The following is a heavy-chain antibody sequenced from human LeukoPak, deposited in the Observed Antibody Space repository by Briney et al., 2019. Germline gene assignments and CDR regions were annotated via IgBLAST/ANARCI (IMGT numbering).Heavy chain of an antibody. CDR1: GFTFSSYA. CDR3: AKKTGSSGAYFDY. CDR2: ISGSGGST. D-gene: IGHD6-19*01. V-gene: IGHV3-23*01. Sequence: GGSLRLSCAASGFTFSSYATSWVRQAPGKGLEWVSAISGSGGSTYYADSVKGRFTISRDNSKNTLYLQMNSLRAEDTAVYYCAKKTGSSGAYFDYWGQGTLVTVSS. J-gene: IGHJ4*02.